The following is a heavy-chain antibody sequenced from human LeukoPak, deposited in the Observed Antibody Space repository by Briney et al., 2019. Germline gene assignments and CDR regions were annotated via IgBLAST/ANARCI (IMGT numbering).Heavy chain of an antibody. Sequence: PGGSLRLSCAASGFTFSSYAMYWVRQAPGKGLEWVAVISYDGSNKYYADSVKGRFTISRDNSKNTLCLQMNSLRPEDTAVYYCARGREFDTSSWHDCWGQGALVTVSS. J-gene: IGHJ4*02. V-gene: IGHV3-30*04. CDR2: ISYDGSNK. CDR1: GFTFSSYA. D-gene: IGHD6-13*01. CDR3: ARGREFDTSSWHDC.